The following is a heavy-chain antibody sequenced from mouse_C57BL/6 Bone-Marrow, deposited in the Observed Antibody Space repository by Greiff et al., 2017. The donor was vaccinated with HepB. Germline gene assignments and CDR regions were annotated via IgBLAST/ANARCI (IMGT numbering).Heavy chain of an antibody. Sequence: EVQLVESGGGLVQPKGSLKLSCAASGFSFNTYAMNWVRQAPGKGLEWVARIRSKSNNYATYYADSVKDRFTISRDDSESMLYLQMNNLKTEDTAMYYCVSLYYYGSSAMDDWGQGTSVTVSS. V-gene: IGHV10-1*01. CDR1: GFSFNTYA. D-gene: IGHD1-1*01. J-gene: IGHJ4*01. CDR3: VSLYYYGSSAMDD. CDR2: IRSKSNNYAT.